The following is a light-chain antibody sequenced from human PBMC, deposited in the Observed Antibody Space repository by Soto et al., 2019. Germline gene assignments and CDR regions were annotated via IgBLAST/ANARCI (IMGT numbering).Light chain of an antibody. J-gene: IGLJ1*01. Sequence: QSVLTQPRSVSGSPGQSVTISCTGTSIDVTGYNYVSWYQHHPDKAPKLIIYDVNQRPSGVPARFSGSRSGNTASLTISGLQAEDEADYYCCSYTGGYSTYVFGTGTKLTVL. V-gene: IGLV2-11*01. CDR3: CSYTGGYSTYV. CDR1: SIDVTGYNY. CDR2: DVN.